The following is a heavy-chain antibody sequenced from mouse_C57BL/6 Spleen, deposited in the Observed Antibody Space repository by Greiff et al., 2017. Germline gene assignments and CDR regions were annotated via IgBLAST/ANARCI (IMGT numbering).Heavy chain of an antibody. CDR1: GYTFTSYW. V-gene: IGHV1-55*01. J-gene: IGHJ2*01. D-gene: IGHD2-12*01. CDR3: ARLYDSFYYFAY. CDR2: IYPGSGNT. Sequence: VQLQQPGAELVKPGASVKMSCKASGYTFTSYWITWVKQRPGQGLEWIGDIYPGSGNTNYNEKFKSKATLTVDTSSSTAYMQLSSLTSEDSAVYYCARLYDSFYYFAYWGQGTTLTVSS.